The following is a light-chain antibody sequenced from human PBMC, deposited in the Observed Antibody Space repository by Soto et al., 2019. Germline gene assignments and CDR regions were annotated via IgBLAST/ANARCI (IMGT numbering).Light chain of an antibody. V-gene: IGLV2-8*01. Sequence: QSALTQPPSASGSPGQAVTISCTGTSSDVGAYNYVSWYQQYPGKAPKLLIYEVSKRPSGVPDRFSGSKSGKTASLTVSGLQPEDEADYYFTSYAGSKIWVLGGGTKLPVL. CDR1: SSDVGAYNY. J-gene: IGLJ3*02. CDR3: TSYAGSKIWV. CDR2: EVS.